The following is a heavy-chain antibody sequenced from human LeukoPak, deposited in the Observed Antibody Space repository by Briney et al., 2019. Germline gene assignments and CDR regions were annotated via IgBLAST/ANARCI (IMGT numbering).Heavy chain of an antibody. D-gene: IGHD6-19*01. Sequence: PGGSLRLSCAASGFTFSSYSMNWVRQAPGKGLEWVSVIYSGGSTYYADSVKGRFTISRDNSKNTLYLQMNSLRAEDTAVYYCARPGKGPSRWYYFDYWGQGTLVTVSS. CDR2: IYSGGST. CDR3: ARPGKGPSRWYYFDY. J-gene: IGHJ4*02. V-gene: IGHV3-66*04. CDR1: GFTFSSYS.